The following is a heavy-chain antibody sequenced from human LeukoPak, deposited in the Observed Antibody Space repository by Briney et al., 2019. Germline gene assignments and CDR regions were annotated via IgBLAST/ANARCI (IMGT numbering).Heavy chain of an antibody. D-gene: IGHD5-12*01. CDR2: MNPNSGRT. CDR1: GYTLTSYD. V-gene: IGHV1-8*01. J-gene: IGHJ5*02. Sequence: ASVKVSCKASGYTLTSYDINWVRQATGQGLEWMGWMNPNSGRTGYAQNFQGRITITRDTSISTAYMELSSLRSDDTAVYYCAREGGYDKNWFDPWGQGTLVTVSS. CDR3: AREGGYDKNWFDP.